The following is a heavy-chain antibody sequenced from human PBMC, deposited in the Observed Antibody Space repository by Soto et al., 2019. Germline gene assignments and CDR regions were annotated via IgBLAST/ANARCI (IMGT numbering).Heavy chain of an antibody. CDR1: GGSISSGSYY. Sequence: SETMSLTCTVSGGSISSGSYYWSWIRRPPGKGLEWIGYIYYRGSTNYNPSLKIRVTISVDTSKNQFSLKLSSVTAADTAVYYCARTYYYGSGSLYYFDYWVQGTRVTVS. V-gene: IGHV4-61*01. J-gene: IGHJ4*02. CDR2: IYYRGST. CDR3: ARTYYYGSGSLYYFDY. D-gene: IGHD3-10*01.